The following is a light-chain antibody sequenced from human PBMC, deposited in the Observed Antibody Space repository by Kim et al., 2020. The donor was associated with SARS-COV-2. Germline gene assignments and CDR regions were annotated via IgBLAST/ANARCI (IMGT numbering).Light chain of an antibody. Sequence: DIQMTQSPTALSASVGDRVTITCRASQGISNYLAWYQQKPGKVPKLLIHDASTLRSGVPSRFSGSGSGTDFTLTISSLQPEDVATYYCQKYNSVPYTFGQGTKMEI. CDR2: DAS. V-gene: IGKV1-27*01. J-gene: IGKJ2*01. CDR1: QGISNY. CDR3: QKYNSVPYT.